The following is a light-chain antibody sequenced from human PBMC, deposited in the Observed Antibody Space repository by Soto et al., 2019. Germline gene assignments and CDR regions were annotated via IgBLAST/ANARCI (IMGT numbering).Light chain of an antibody. Sequence: EIVLTQSPGALSLSPGERATLSCRASHSVSSGSLAWYQQKPGQAPRLLIYAASARATGIPDRFSGSGSGTDFTLTVSRLEPEDFAVYYCQQYHNSPRTFGQGTKVDIK. J-gene: IGKJ1*01. CDR2: AAS. CDR3: QQYHNSPRT. V-gene: IGKV3-20*01. CDR1: HSVSSGS.